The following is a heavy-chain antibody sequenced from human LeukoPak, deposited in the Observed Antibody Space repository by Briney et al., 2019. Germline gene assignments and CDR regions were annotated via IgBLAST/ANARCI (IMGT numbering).Heavy chain of an antibody. Sequence: GASVKVSCKASGGTFISYVISWVRQAPGQGLAWMGGINPIFGTANYAHKFQGRVTITADESTSKAYMQRSSLRSEDTAVYYCARGEWRELVDANWGQGTLVTVST. CDR3: ARGEWRELVDAN. CDR1: GGTFISYV. V-gene: IGHV1-69*13. CDR2: INPIFGTA. D-gene: IGHD1-26*01. J-gene: IGHJ4*02.